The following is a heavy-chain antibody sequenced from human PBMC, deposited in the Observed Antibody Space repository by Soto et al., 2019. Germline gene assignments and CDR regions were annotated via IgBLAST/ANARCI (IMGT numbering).Heavy chain of an antibody. Sequence: QVQLVESGGGVVQPGRSLRLSCAASGFTFSSYAMHWVRQAPGKGLEWVAVISYDGSNKYYADSVKGRFTISRDNSKKTLYLKMNSLRAGDTAVYYGAGDLGVLAPRYYNYGRDVWGQGTTVPVSS. CDR1: GFTFSSYA. CDR3: AGDLGVLAPRYYNYGRDV. D-gene: IGHD2-8*01. CDR2: ISYDGSNK. V-gene: IGHV3-30-3*01. J-gene: IGHJ6*02.